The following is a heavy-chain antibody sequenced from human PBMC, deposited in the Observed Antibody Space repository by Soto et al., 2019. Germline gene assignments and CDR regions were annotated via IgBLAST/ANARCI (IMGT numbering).Heavy chain of an antibody. CDR2: IYYSGSA. D-gene: IGHD4-17*01. J-gene: IGHJ4*02. CDR3: ARHIYGDHDYFDS. V-gene: IGHV4-59*08. Sequence: QVQLQESGPGLVKPSETLSLTCTVSGGSISTYYWSWIRQPPGKGLEWIGWIYYSGSASSNPFLKSRVTMSVDTSKNQFSRKLRSVTATDTAMYFCARHIYGDHDYFDSWGQGTLVTVSS. CDR1: GGSISTYY.